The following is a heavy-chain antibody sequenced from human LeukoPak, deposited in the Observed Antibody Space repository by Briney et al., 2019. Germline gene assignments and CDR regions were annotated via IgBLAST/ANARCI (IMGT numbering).Heavy chain of an antibody. D-gene: IGHD3-3*01. CDR2: INPSSGGT. CDR1: GYTFTGYY. CDR3: ARGGYDFVYYYYGMDV. J-gene: IGHJ6*02. V-gene: IGHV1-2*06. Sequence: RASVKVSCKASGYTFTGYYMHWVRQAPGQGLEWMGRINPSSGGTNYAQKFQGRVTMTRDTSISTAYMELSRLRPDDTAVYYCARGGYDFVYYYYGMDVWGQGTTVTVSS.